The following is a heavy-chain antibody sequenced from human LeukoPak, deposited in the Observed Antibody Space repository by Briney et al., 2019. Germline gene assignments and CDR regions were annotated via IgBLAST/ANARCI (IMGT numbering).Heavy chain of an antibody. V-gene: IGHV3-7*01. CDR1: GFTFSSYS. Sequence: GGFLRLSCAASGFTFSSYSMNWVRQAPGKGLEWVANIRQDGSEKYYVDSVKGRFTISRDNAKNSLYLQMNSLRAEDTAVYYCVKNWDYWGQGSLVTVSS. D-gene: IGHD2/OR15-2a*01. CDR3: VKNWDY. J-gene: IGHJ4*02. CDR2: IRQDGSEK.